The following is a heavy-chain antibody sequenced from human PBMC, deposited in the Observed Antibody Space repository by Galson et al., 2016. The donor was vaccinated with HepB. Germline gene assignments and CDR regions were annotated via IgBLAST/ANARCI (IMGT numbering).Heavy chain of an antibody. V-gene: IGHV4-30-2*01. CDR2: IYHSGST. CDR1: GGSISSNTYS. Sequence: TLSLTCAVSGGSISSNTYSWSWIRQPPGKGLEWIGYIYHSGSTYYNPSLKSRVTLSVDRSKNQFSLKLSSVTAADTAVYYCARVKWNYGAFDIWGQGTMVTVSS. J-gene: IGHJ3*02. D-gene: IGHD1-7*01. CDR3: ARVKWNYGAFDI.